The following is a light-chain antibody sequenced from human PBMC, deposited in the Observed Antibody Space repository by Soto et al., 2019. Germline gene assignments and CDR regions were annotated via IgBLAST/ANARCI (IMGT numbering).Light chain of an antibody. Sequence: QSALTQPASVSGSPGQSITISCTGTSSDVGGYNYVSWYQQHPGKVPKLMIYDVSIRPSGVSNRFSGSKSGNTASLTISGLQAEDEADYYCSSYTSSSNDVVFGGGTKLTVL. V-gene: IGLV2-14*01. CDR2: DVS. J-gene: IGLJ2*01. CDR1: SSDVGGYNY. CDR3: SSYTSSSNDVV.